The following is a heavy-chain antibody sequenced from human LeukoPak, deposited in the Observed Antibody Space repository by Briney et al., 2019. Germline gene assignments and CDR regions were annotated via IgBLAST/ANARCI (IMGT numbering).Heavy chain of an antibody. V-gene: IGHV1-58*01. CDR2: ILVGSGNT. Sequence: GASVTVSCQASGFTFTNTAVQWVRPARGQRLEWIGWILVGSGNTNYAQMFQERVTLTWDVSTSTAYMVLSSLRSEDTAIYYCASDPPYTSSSAWWGQGTLVTVSS. J-gene: IGHJ4*02. CDR1: GFTFTNTA. CDR3: ASDPPYTSSSAW. D-gene: IGHD2-2*01.